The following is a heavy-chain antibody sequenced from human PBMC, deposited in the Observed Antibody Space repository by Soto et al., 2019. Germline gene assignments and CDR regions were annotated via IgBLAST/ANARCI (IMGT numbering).Heavy chain of an antibody. J-gene: IGHJ4*02. CDR2: INHSGST. CDR3: AWGSVSYSSSSFDY. V-gene: IGHV4-34*01. D-gene: IGHD6-13*01. CDR1: GGSFSGYY. Sequence: LSLTCAVYGGSFSGYYWSWIRQPPGKGLEWIGEINHSGSTNYNPSLKSRVTISVDTSKNQFSLKLGSVTAADTAVYYCAWGSVSYSSSSFDYWGQGTLVTVSS.